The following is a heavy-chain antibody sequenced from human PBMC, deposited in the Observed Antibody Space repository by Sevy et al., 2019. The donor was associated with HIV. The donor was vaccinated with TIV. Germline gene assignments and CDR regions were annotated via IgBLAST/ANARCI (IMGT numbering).Heavy chain of an antibody. J-gene: IGHJ4*02. D-gene: IGHD2-21*02. CDR1: GYTFTSYG. CDR3: ARDLGGYGGNSIDY. CDR2: ISGYNGNT. V-gene: IGHV1-18*01. Sequence: ASVKVSCKASGYTFTSYGISWVRQAPGQGLEWMGWISGYNGNTNYAQKLHGRVTMTTDTSTSTAYMELRSLRSDDTAGYYCARDLGGYGGNSIDYWGQGTLVTVSS.